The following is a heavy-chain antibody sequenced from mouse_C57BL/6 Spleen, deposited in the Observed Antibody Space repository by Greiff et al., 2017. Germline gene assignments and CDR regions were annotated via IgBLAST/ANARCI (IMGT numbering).Heavy chain of an antibody. V-gene: IGHV1-69*01. Sequence: QVQLQQPGAELVMPGASVKLSCKASGYTFTSYWMHWVKQRPGQGLEWIGEIDPSDSYTNYNQKFKGKSTLTVDKSSSTAYMQLSSLTAEDSAVYYCARGDKGAMDYWGQGTTVTVSS. J-gene: IGHJ4*01. CDR2: IDPSDSYT. CDR3: ARGDKGAMDY. CDR1: GYTFTSYW.